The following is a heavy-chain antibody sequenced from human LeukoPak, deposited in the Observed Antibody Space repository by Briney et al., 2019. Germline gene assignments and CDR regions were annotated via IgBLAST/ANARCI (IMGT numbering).Heavy chain of an antibody. CDR3: ARGITTVTTNTIANWFDP. V-gene: IGHV4-61*02. Sequence: SETLSLTCTVSGGSISSGSYYWRWIRQPAGTGLEWIGRIYTSGSTNYNPSLKSRVTISVDTSKNQFSLKLSSVTAADTAVYYCARGITTVTTNTIANWFDPWGQGTLVTVSS. J-gene: IGHJ5*02. D-gene: IGHD4-17*01. CDR1: GGSISSGSYY. CDR2: IYTSGST.